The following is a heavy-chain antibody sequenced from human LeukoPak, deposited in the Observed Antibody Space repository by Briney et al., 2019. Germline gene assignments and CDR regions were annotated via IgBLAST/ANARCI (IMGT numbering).Heavy chain of an antibody. CDR1: GYTFTSYG. CDR2: ISAYNGNT. Sequence: ASVKVSCKASGYTFTSYGISWVRQAPGQGLEWMGWISAYNGNTNYAQKLQGRVTMTTDTSTSTAYMELRSLRSDDTAVYYCARDLGELEWSYYFDYWGHGTLVTVSS. V-gene: IGHV1-18*01. J-gene: IGHJ4*01. D-gene: IGHD1-1*01. CDR3: ARDLGELEWSYYFDY.